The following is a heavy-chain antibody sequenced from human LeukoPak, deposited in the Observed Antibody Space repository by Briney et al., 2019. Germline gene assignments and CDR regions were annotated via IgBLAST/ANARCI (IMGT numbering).Heavy chain of an antibody. J-gene: IGHJ5*02. CDR3: TKDPNGDYVGAFDP. Sequence: GSLRLSCAASGFSFSSFAMTWVRQAPGKGLEWVSSITGGHYPTYNTDSVKGRFTISRDNSKNTLYLQMNSLRADDTAVYYCTKDPNGDYVGAFDPWGQGTLVTVSS. D-gene: IGHD4-17*01. V-gene: IGHV3-23*01. CDR1: GFSFSSFA. CDR2: ITGGHYPT.